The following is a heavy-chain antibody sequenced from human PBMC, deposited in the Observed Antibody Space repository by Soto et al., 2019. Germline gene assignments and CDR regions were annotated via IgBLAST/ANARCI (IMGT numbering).Heavy chain of an antibody. V-gene: IGHV1-18*01. CDR3: ARDSYSSSWYGEPFDY. CDR1: GYTFTSYG. D-gene: IGHD6-13*01. J-gene: IGHJ4*02. CDR2: ISAYNGNT. Sequence: VKVSCKASGYTFTSYGISWVRQAPGQGLEWMGWISAYNGNTNYAQKLQGRVTMTTDTSTSTAYMELRSLRSDDTAVYYCARDSYSSSWYGEPFDYWGQGTLVTVSS.